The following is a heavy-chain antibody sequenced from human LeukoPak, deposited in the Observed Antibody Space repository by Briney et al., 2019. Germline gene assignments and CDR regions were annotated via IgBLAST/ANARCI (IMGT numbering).Heavy chain of an antibody. D-gene: IGHD2-21*01. Sequence: ASVKVSCKTSGYSFTGYYMHWVRQAPGQGLEWMGWINPNSGGTSSAQKFQGRVTMTRDTSITTVYMEVSWLTSDDTAIYYCARADRLHGGPYLIGPWGQGTLVTVSS. CDR3: ARADRLHGGPYLIGP. CDR1: GYSFTGYY. V-gene: IGHV1-2*02. J-gene: IGHJ5*02. CDR2: INPNSGGT.